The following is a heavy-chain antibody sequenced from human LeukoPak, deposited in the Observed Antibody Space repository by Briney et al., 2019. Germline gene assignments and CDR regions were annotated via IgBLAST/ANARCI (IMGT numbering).Heavy chain of an antibody. CDR2: IKQDGSEK. Sequence: GGSLRLSCAASGFTFSSYWMSWVRQAPGKGLEWVANIKQDGSEKYYVDSVKGRFTISRDNAKNSLYLQMNSLRAEDTAVYYCARYCSRTSCYYDRRFDPWGQGTLVTVPS. CDR1: GFTFSSYW. V-gene: IGHV3-7*01. D-gene: IGHD2-2*01. J-gene: IGHJ5*02. CDR3: ARYCSRTSCYYDRRFDP.